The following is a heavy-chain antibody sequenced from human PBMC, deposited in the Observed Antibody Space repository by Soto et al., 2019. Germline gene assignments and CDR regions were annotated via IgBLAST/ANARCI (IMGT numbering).Heavy chain of an antibody. V-gene: IGHV4-39*01. D-gene: IGHD3-9*01. CDR1: GGSISSSSYY. J-gene: IGHJ4*02. CDR2: IYYSGST. CDR3: ASGPSRPVLRYFDWLLHEDY. Sequence: QLQLQESGPGLVKPSETLSLTCTVSGGSISSSSYYWGWIRQPPGKGLEWIGSIYYSGSTYYNPSLKSRVTISVDTSKNQFSLKLSSVTAADTAVYYCASGPSRPVLRYFDWLLHEDYWGQGTLVTVSS.